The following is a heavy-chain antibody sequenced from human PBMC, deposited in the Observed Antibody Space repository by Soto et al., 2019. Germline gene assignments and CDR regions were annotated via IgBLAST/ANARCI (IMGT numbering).Heavy chain of an antibody. CDR1: RYIFTAYF. CDR3: ASHDPGARFDP. V-gene: IGHV1-2*02. D-gene: IGHD1-1*01. J-gene: IGHJ5*02. CDR2: INPNNGGT. Sequence: QVQLVQSGAEVKKPGASVKVSCKAPRYIFTAYFMHWVRQAPGQGLEWMGWINPNNGGTRYGLSFQGRVTMTRDTSISTAYMELSSPRSDDTAVYYCASHDPGARFDPWGQGTLVIVSS.